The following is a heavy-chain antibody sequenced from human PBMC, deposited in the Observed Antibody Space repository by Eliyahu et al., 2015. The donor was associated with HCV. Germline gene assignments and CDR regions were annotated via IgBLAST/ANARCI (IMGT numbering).Heavy chain of an antibody. CDR2: ISSSSSYI. J-gene: IGHJ6*02. V-gene: IGHV3-21*01. D-gene: IGHD3-9*01. Sequence: EVQLVESGGGLVKPGGSLRLSCAASGFTXXSXNXXWVRXAPGKGLEWVXSISSSSSYIYYADSVKGRFTISRDNAKNSLYLQMNSLRAEDTAVYYCARVVYFDWLLQPTDYNMDVWGQGTTVTVSS. CDR1: GFTXXSXN. CDR3: ARVVYFDWLLQPTDYNMDV.